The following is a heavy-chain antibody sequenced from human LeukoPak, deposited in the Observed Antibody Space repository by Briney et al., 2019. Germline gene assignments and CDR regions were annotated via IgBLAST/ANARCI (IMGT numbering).Heavy chain of an antibody. CDR1: GVSISNYY. Sequence: RTSETLSLTCTVSGVSISNYYWSWIRQPAGKGLECIGRIYASGTINYNPSLRSRVTMSVDTSKNQFSLKVSSVTAADTAIYYCASGMRWSSGWPFDYWGQGTLVTVSS. CDR3: ASGMRWSSGWPFDY. J-gene: IGHJ4*02. D-gene: IGHD6-19*01. CDR2: IYASGTI. V-gene: IGHV4-4*07.